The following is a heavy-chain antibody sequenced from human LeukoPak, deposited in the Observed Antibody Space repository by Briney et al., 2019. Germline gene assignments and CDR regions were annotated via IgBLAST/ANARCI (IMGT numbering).Heavy chain of an antibody. J-gene: IGHJ5*02. CDR1: GYTFTTYG. Sequence: GASVKVSCKASGYTFTTYGISWVRQAPGQGLEWMGWISAYNGNTNYAQKLQGRVTMTTDTSTSTAYMELRSLRSDDTAVYYCARSRYCSGGSCYGDWFDPWGQGTLVTVSS. CDR2: ISAYNGNT. CDR3: ARSRYCSGGSCYGDWFDP. V-gene: IGHV1-18*01. D-gene: IGHD2-15*01.